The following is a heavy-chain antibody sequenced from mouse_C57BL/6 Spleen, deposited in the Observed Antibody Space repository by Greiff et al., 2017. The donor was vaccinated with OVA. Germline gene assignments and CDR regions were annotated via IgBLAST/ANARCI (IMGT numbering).Heavy chain of an antibody. V-gene: IGHV1-69*01. CDR3: ATPIYYDYDDYAMDY. D-gene: IGHD2-4*01. CDR2: IDPSDSYT. Sequence: QVQLQQPGAELVMPGASVKLSCKASGYTFTSYWMHWVKQRPGQGLEWIGEIDPSDSYTNYNQKFKGKSTLTVDKSSSTAYMQLSSLTSEDSAVYYCATPIYYDYDDYAMDYWGQGTSVTVSS. CDR1: GYTFTSYW. J-gene: IGHJ4*01.